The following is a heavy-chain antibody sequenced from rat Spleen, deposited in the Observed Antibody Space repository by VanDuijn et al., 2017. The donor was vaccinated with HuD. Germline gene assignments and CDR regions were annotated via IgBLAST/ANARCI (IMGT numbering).Heavy chain of an antibody. CDR1: GFSLTNNG. CDR2: ISSGGHT. D-gene: IGHD1-12*02. J-gene: IGHJ2*01. CDR3: ARRGTMMVVYTGDY. V-gene: IGHV2S12*01. Sequence: QVQLKESGPGLVQPSQTLSLTCSVSGFSLTNNGVSWVRQPPGKGLEWIGTISSGGHTYYDSPLKSRLSISRDTANCQVFLKMNSLQTEDTAMYFCARRGTMMVVYTGDYWGQGVMVTVSS.